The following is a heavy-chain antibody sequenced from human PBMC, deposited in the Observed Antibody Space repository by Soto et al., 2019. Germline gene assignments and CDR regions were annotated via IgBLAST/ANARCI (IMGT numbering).Heavy chain of an antibody. J-gene: IGHJ4*02. CDR3: AKLEHNSGGILEY. CDR1: GFSFSTYA. D-gene: IGHD3-10*01. V-gene: IGHV3-23*01. Sequence: GGSLRLSCAASGFSFSTYAMSWVRQAPGKGLEWVSAIFGGGDSTYYAASVKGRFTISRGNSKNTLYLQMNSLRAEDTAVYYCAKLEHNSGGILEYWGQGTLVTV. CDR2: IFGGGDST.